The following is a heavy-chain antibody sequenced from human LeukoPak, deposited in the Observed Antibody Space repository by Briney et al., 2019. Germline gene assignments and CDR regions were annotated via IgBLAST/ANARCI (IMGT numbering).Heavy chain of an antibody. J-gene: IGHJ4*02. CDR3: AREVYSYGLGAFDY. CDR2: VSIDGNTK. D-gene: IGHD5-18*01. V-gene: IGHV3-30*04. Sequence: GGSLRLSCAASGFTLSSYAVHWVRQAPGEGLEWLAVVSIDGNTKFYADSVKGRFTISRDNFENTVSLQVNSLRAADTAVYYCAREVYSYGLGAFDYWGQGTLVTVSS. CDR1: GFTLSSYA.